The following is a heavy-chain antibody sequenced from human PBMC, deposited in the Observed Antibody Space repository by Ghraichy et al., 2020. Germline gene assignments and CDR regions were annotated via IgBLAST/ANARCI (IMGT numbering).Heavy chain of an antibody. Sequence: SETLSLTCTVSGGSISSYYWSWIRQPPGKGLEWIGYIYYSGSTNYNPSLKSRVTISVDTSKNQFSLKLSSVTAADTAVYYCASSSESVVPASDYWGQGTLVTVSS. J-gene: IGHJ4*02. V-gene: IGHV4-59*08. CDR2: IYYSGST. D-gene: IGHD2-2*01. CDR3: ASSSESVVPASDY. CDR1: GGSISSYY.